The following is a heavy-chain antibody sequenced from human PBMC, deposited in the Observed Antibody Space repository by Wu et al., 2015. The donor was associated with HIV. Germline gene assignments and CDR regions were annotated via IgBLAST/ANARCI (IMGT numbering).Heavy chain of an antibody. D-gene: IGHD3-22*01. CDR3: ARVGEGHMIVEPYFDY. CDR1: GYTFTGYY. Sequence: QVQLVQSGAEVKKPGASVKVSCKASGYTFTGYYMHWVRQAPGQGLEWMGWINPNSGGTNYAQKFQGRVTMTRDTSISTAYMELSRLRSDDTAVYYCARVGEGHMIVEPYFDYWGQGTLVTVSS. J-gene: IGHJ4*02. CDR2: INPNSGGT. V-gene: IGHV1-2*02.